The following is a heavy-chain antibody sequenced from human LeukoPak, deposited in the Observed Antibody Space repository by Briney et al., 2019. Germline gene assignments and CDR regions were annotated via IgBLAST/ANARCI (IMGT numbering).Heavy chain of an antibody. CDR1: GFTFSNYG. CDR3: GKRLTSWELEY. CDR2: IWSGGTDK. V-gene: IGHV3-30*02. J-gene: IGHJ4*02. Sequence: GGSLRLSCAASGFTFSNYGMHWVRQAPGKGLEWVAVIWSGGTDKYYADSVKGRFTVSRNNSKNTLYLQMNSLRAEDTAVYYCGKRLTSWELEYWGQGTLVTVSS. D-gene: IGHD1-26*01.